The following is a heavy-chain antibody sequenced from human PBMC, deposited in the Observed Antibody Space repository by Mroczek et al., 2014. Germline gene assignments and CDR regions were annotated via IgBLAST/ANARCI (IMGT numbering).Heavy chain of an antibody. CDR3: ARVPPEATIVVVPAAHFDY. CDR1: GYTFTGYY. J-gene: IGHJ4*02. Sequence: QVQLVQSGAEVKKPGASVKVSCKASGYTFTGYYMHWVRQAPGQGLEWMGWINPNSGGTNYAQKFQGRVTMTRDTSISTAYMELSRLRSDDTAVYYCARVPPEATIVVVPAAHFDYWGQGTPGPPSPQ. CDR2: INPNSGGT. D-gene: IGHD2-2*01. V-gene: IGHV1-2*02.